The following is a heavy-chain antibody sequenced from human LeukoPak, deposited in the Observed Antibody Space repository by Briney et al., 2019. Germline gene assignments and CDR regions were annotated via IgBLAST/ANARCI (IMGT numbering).Heavy chain of an antibody. J-gene: IGHJ6*04. CDR2: ISSSGSTI. CDR3: AELGITMIGGV. Sequence: GGSLRLSCAASGFTFRSYGMSWVRQAPGKGLEWVSYISSSGSTIYYADSVKGRFTISRDNAKNSLYLQMNSLRAEDTAVYYCAELGITMIGGVWGKGTTVTISS. CDR1: GFTFRSYG. V-gene: IGHV3-48*04. D-gene: IGHD3-10*02.